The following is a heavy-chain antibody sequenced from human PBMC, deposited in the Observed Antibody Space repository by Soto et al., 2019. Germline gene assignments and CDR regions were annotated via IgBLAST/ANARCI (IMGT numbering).Heavy chain of an antibody. J-gene: IGHJ6*02. CDR3: ARDLYDYVWGSYRYGVVYYGMDV. CDR1: GFTFSSYG. CDR2: IWYDGSNK. V-gene: IGHV3-33*01. Sequence: GGSLRLSCAASGFTFSSYGMHWVRQAPGKGLEWVAVIWYDGSNKYYADSVKGRFTISRDNSKNTLYLQMNSLRAEDMAVYYCARDLYDYVWGSYRYGVVYYGMDVWGQGTTVTVSS. D-gene: IGHD3-16*02.